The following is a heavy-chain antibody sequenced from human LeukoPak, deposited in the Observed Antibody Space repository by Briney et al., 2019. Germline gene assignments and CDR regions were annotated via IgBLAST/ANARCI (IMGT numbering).Heavy chain of an antibody. CDR2: IYHSGST. J-gene: IGHJ4*02. Sequence: SETLSLTCAVSGGSISSSNWWSWVPQRPGKGLEWIGQIYHSGSTNYNPPLKSRVTISVDKSKNQFSLKLSSVTAADTAVYYCARRGREAFDYWGQGTLVTVSS. CDR1: GGSISSSNW. D-gene: IGHD1-26*01. CDR3: ARRGREAFDY. V-gene: IGHV4-4*02.